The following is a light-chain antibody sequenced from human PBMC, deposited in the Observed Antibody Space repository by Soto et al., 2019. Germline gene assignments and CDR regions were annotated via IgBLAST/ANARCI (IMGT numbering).Light chain of an antibody. V-gene: IGLV3-1*01. J-gene: IGLJ2*01. CDR2: QDS. CDR1: KLGDKY. Sequence: SYELTQPPSVSVSPGQTASITCSGDKLGDKYACWYQQKPGQSPVLVIYQDSKRPSGIPERFSGSNSGNTATLTISGPQAMDEADYYCQAWDSSTEVVFGGGTKVTVL. CDR3: QAWDSSTEVV.